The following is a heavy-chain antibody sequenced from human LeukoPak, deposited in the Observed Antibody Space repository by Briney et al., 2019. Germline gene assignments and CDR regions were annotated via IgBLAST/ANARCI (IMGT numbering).Heavy chain of an antibody. V-gene: IGHV3-66*02. J-gene: IGHJ4*02. CDR3: VRDLAGYFDY. Sequence: PGGSLTLSCAASGFTVSRKYMSWVRQPPGKGLEWVSVIYSGGSTYYADSVKGRFTISRDNSKNTLYLQMNSLRAEDTAVYYCVRDLAGYFDYWGQGTLVTVSS. CDR1: GFTVSRKY. CDR2: IYSGGST.